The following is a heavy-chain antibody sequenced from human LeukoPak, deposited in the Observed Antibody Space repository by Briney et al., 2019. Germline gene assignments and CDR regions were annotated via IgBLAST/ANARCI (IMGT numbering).Heavy chain of an antibody. CDR1: GFIFSSFS. Sequence: GGSLRLSCAASGFIFSSFSMNWVRQAPGKGLEWISYISSSSRTIYYADSVKGRFTISRDNAKNSLYLQMNSLRAEDTAVCYCARDLHFRVYDSSIYYPYWVQGTLVTVSS. CDR2: ISSSSRTI. D-gene: IGHD3-22*01. V-gene: IGHV3-48*01. J-gene: IGHJ4*02. CDR3: ARDLHFRVYDSSIYYPY.